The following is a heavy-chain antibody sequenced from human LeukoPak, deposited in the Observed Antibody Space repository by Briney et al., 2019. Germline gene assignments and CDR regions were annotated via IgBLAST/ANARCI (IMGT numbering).Heavy chain of an antibody. D-gene: IGHD2-21*02. J-gene: IGHJ1*01. CDR2: IIPIFGTA. CDR1: GGTFSSYA. V-gene: IGHV1-69*06. Sequence: GASVKVSCKASGGTFSSYAISWVRQSPGLGLEWMGGIIPIFGTANYAQKFQGRVTITADKSTSTAYMELSSLRSEDTAVYYCARTDLAYCGGDCYSLPFQHWGQGTLVTVSS. CDR3: ARTDLAYCGGDCYSLPFQH.